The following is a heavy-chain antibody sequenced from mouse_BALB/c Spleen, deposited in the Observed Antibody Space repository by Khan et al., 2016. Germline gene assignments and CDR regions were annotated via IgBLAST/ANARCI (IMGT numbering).Heavy chain of an antibody. Sequence: QVQLKESGAELVRPGASVKLSCKASGYSFTSYWMNWVKQRPGQGLEWIGMIHPSDSETNLNQKFKDKATLTVDKSSSTSYMQLSIPSSEDSAVYYCARFGNYGFAYWGQGTLVTVSA. CDR2: IHPSDSET. CDR3: ARFGNYGFAY. D-gene: IGHD2-1*01. CDR1: GYSFTSYW. J-gene: IGHJ3*01. V-gene: IGHV1-61*01.